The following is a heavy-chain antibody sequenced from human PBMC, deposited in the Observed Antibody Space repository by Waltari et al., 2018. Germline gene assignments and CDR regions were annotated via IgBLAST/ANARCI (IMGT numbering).Heavy chain of an antibody. V-gene: IGHV4-38-2*01. J-gene: IGHJ4*02. Sequence: QVQLQESGPGLVKPSETLSLTCAVSGYSISSGYYWGWIRQPPGKGLEWIGSIYHSESTYYNPSLKSRVTISVDTSKNQFSLKLRSVTAADTAVYYCARLSSIAAPADYWGQGTLVTVSS. CDR2: IYHSEST. D-gene: IGHD6-6*01. CDR1: GYSISSGYY. CDR3: ARLSSIAAPADY.